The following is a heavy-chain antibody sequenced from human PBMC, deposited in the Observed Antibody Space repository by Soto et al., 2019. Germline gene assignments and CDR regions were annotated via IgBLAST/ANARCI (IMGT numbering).Heavy chain of an antibody. V-gene: IGHV4-59*01. CDR2: GST. D-gene: IGHD2-2*01. J-gene: IGHJ4*02. Sequence: GSTKYNPSLKSRVTISVDTSKNQFSLKLSSVTAADTAVYYCVTEPPNTNHKPGFDYWGQGTLVTVSS. CDR3: VTEPPNTNHKPGFDY.